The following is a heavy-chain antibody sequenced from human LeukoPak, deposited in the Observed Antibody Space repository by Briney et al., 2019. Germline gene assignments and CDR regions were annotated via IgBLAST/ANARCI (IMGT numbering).Heavy chain of an antibody. J-gene: IGHJ5*02. D-gene: IGHD6-6*01. CDR1: GGTFSSYT. V-gene: IGHV1-69*02. Sequence: ASMKVSCKASGGTFSSYTISWVRQAPGQGLEWMGRIIPILGIANYAQKFQGRVTITADKSTSTAYMELSSLRSEDTAVYYCARSEQLYNWFDPWGQGTLVTVSS. CDR3: ARSEQLYNWFDP. CDR2: IIPILGIA.